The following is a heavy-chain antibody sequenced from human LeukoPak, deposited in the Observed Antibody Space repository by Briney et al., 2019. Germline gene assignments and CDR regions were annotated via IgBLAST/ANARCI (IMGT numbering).Heavy chain of an antibody. J-gene: IGHJ4*02. CDR2: IYYSEST. D-gene: IGHD5-24*01. Sequence: PSETLSLTCTVSGGSISSYYWSWIRQPPGKGLEWIGYIYYSESTNYNPSLMSRVTISVDTSKNQFSLKLSSVTAADTAVYYCARGGRWLQSGLNYWGQGTLVTVSS. CDR1: GGSISSYY. V-gene: IGHV4-59*01. CDR3: ARGGRWLQSGLNY.